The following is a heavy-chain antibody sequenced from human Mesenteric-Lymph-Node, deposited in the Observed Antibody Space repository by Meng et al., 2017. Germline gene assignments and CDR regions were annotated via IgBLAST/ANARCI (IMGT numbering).Heavy chain of an antibody. Sequence: GESLKISCAASGFTFSSYGMHWVRQAPGKGLEWVAVIWYDGSNKYYADSVKGRFTISRDNSKNTLYLQMNSLRAEDTAVYYCARGNYYAMDVWGQGTTVTVSS. J-gene: IGHJ6*02. CDR3: ARGNYYAMDV. CDR1: GFTFSSYG. V-gene: IGHV3-33*01. CDR2: IWYDGSNK.